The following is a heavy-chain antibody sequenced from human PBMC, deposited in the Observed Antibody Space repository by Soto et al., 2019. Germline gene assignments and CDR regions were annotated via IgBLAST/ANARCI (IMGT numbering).Heavy chain of an antibody. CDR2: IYGYGGGT. CDR1: GFTFSVYT. Sequence: EVQLLESGGGLVQPGGSLRLSCSASGFTFSVYTMNWVRQAPGKGLEWVSGIYGYGGGTFYADSVTGRFTISRDNSKNTLYLQMNSLRAEDTAVYYCAKDMQPDSRWEIDYWGQGTQVTVSS. V-gene: IGHV3-23*01. J-gene: IGHJ4*02. D-gene: IGHD1-26*01. CDR3: AKDMQPDSRWEIDY.